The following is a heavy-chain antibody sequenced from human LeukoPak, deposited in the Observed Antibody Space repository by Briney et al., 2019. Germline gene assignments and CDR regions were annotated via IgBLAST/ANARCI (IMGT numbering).Heavy chain of an antibody. Sequence: GASVKLSCKASGYSFTRCYLHWVRQAPGQGLEWMGIINPSDDTTTHAQKFQGRVTMTSETSTSTVYMELSSLRSEDTAVYYCARDLRHHSGIAVSPFDYWGQGTLVTVSS. D-gene: IGHD6-19*01. CDR1: GYSFTRCY. V-gene: IGHV1-46*01. CDR2: INPSDDTT. J-gene: IGHJ4*02. CDR3: ARDLRHHSGIAVSPFDY.